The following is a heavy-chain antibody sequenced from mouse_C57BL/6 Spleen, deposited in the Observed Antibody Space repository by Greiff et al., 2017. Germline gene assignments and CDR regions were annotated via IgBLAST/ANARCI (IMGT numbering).Heavy chain of an antibody. CDR1: GYTFTGYW. J-gene: IGHJ2*01. Sequence: VKLQESGAELMKPGASVKLSCKATGYTFTGYWIEWVKQRPGHGLEWIGEILPGSGSTNYNEKFKGKATFTADTSSNTDYMQLSSLTTEDSAIYYCARHYSNYYFDYWGQGTTLTVSS. D-gene: IGHD2-5*01. CDR3: ARHYSNYYFDY. V-gene: IGHV1-9*01. CDR2: ILPGSGST.